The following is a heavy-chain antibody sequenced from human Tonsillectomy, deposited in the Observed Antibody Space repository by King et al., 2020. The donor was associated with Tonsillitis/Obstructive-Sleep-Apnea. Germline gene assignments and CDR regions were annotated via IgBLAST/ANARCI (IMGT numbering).Heavy chain of an antibody. J-gene: IGHJ6*03. CDR1: GFTVSYNY. CDR3: ARDFRHYYYYMDV. V-gene: IGHV3-66*01. CDR2: IYSGVST. Sequence: DVQLVESGGGLVQPGGSLRLSCAASGFTVSYNYMSWVRQAPGKGLEWVSVIYSGVSTYYADSVKGRFTISRDNSKNTLYLQMNSLRAEDTAVYYCARDFRHYYYYMDVWGKGTTVTVS.